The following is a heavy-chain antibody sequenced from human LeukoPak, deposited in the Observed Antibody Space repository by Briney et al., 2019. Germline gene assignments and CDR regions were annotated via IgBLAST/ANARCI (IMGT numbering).Heavy chain of an antibody. CDR1: GFTFSSYS. CDR3: ARDWGGRSAVAGTFDY. V-gene: IGHV3-21*01. Sequence: SGGSLRLSCAASGFTFSSYSMNWVRQAPGKGLEWVSSISSSSSYIYYADSVKGRFTISRDNAKNSLYLQMNSLRAEDTAVYYCARDWGGRSAVAGTFDYWGQGTLVTVSS. CDR2: ISSSSSYI. J-gene: IGHJ4*02. D-gene: IGHD6-19*01.